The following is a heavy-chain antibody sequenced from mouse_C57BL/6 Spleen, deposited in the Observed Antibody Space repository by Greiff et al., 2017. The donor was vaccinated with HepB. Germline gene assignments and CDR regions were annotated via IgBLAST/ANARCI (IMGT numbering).Heavy chain of an antibody. V-gene: IGHV5-4*01. CDR1: GFTFSSYA. CDR2: ISAGGSYT. J-gene: IGHJ3*01. Sequence: EVHLVESGGGLVKPGGSLKLSCAASGFTFSSYAMSWVRQTPEKRLEWVATISAGGSYTYYPDNVKGRFTISRDNAKNNLYLQMSHLKSEDTAMYYCAREGHYDGSSYGGWFAYWGQGTLVTVSA. D-gene: IGHD1-1*01. CDR3: AREGHYDGSSYGGWFAY.